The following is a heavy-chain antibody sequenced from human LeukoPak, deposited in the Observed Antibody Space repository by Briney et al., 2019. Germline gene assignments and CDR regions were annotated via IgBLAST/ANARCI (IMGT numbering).Heavy chain of an antibody. Sequence: PGGSLRLTCTASGFTFGDYAMSWFRQAPGKGLEWVGFIRRDAYGGTTEYAASVKGRFTISRDDSKSIAYLQMNSLKTEDTAVYYCTTDPQQLAFYYFDYWGQGTLVTVSS. V-gene: IGHV3-49*03. CDR3: TTDPQQLAFYYFDY. CDR1: GFTFGDYA. J-gene: IGHJ4*02. CDR2: IRRDAYGGTT. D-gene: IGHD6-13*01.